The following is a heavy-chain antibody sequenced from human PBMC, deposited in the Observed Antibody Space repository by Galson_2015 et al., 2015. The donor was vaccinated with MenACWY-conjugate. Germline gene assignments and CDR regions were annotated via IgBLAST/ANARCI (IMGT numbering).Heavy chain of an antibody. CDR2: IYYSGST. CDR1: GGSISSGSSY. D-gene: IGHD5-18*01. CDR3: ARVGYGVFLDY. V-gene: IGHV4-39*07. Sequence: LSLTCTVSGGSISSGSSYWGWIRQPPGKGLEWIGSIYYSGSTYYNPSLKSRVTISVDTSKNQFSLKLSSVTAADTAVYYCARVGYGVFLDYWGQGTLVTVSS. J-gene: IGHJ4*02.